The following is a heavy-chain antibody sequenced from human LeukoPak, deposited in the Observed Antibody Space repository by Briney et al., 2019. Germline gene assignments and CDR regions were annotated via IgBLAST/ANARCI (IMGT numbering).Heavy chain of an antibody. Sequence: PGGSLRLSCAASGFTVSSNYMSWVRQAPGKGLEWGSVIYSGGSTYYADSVKGRFTISRDNFKNTLYLQMNSLRAEDTAVYYCARDADPTITRGLTGFDYWGQGTLVPVSS. CDR2: IYSGGST. V-gene: IGHV3-53*01. CDR1: GFTVSSNY. CDR3: ARDADPTITRGLTGFDY. D-gene: IGHD5-12*01. J-gene: IGHJ4*02.